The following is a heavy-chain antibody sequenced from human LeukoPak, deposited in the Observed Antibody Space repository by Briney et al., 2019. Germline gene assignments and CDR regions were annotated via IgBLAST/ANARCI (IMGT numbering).Heavy chain of an antibody. V-gene: IGHV4-59*08. CDR2: IYYSGST. CDR1: GGSISGYY. D-gene: IGHD5-18*01. CDR3: ASLHLGYSYGALFEY. J-gene: IGHJ4*02. Sequence: PSGTLSLTCTVSGGSISGYYWSWIRQPPGKGLGGMGYIYYSGSTNYNPSLKSRVTISVDTSKNQFSLKLSSVTAADTAVYYCASLHLGYSYGALFEYWGQGTLVTVSS.